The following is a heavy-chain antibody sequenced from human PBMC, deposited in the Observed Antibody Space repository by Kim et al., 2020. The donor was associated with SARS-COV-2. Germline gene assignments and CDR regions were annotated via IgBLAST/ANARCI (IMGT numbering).Heavy chain of an antibody. CDR1: KFTVSKNY. D-gene: IGHD3-16*01. J-gene: IGHJ6*02. Sequence: GGSLRLSCAASKFTVSKNYMTWVRQAPGKGLECVSVIYSDGSTSYADSVKGRFTISRHNSKNTLYLQMNNLRRYDTTVYYCSRGLMGLDDWGRGTTVTVSS. V-gene: IGHV3-53*04. CDR2: IYSDGST. CDR3: SRGLMGLDD.